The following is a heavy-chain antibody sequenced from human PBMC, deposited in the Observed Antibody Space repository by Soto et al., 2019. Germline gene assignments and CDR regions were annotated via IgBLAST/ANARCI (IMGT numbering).Heavy chain of an antibody. Sequence: SETLSLTCTVSGGSISSGGYYWSWIRQHPGKGLEWIGYIYYSGSTYYNPSLKSRVTISVDTSKNQFSLKLSSVTAADTAVYYCARGMITIFGVVTHNDNWFDPWGQGTLVTVSS. J-gene: IGHJ5*02. CDR1: GGSISSGGYY. V-gene: IGHV4-31*03. CDR2: IYYSGST. CDR3: ARGMITIFGVVTHNDNWFDP. D-gene: IGHD3-3*01.